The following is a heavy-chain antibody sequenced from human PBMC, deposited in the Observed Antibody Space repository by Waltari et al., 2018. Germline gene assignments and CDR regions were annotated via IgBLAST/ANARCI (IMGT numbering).Heavy chain of an antibody. Sequence: QVHLQESGPGLVRPSQTLSLTCNVSGASISSGTYSWTWIRQPAGKGPEWIGRIHISGSTNYSPSLKSRVTISVDTSNNQFSLKLTSVTAADTAVYYCARGIAKGGYGAVDYWGQGRLVTVSS. V-gene: IGHV4-61*02. CDR1: GASISSGTYS. J-gene: IGHJ4*02. CDR3: ARGIAKGGYGAVDY. CDR2: IHISGST. D-gene: IGHD5-18*01.